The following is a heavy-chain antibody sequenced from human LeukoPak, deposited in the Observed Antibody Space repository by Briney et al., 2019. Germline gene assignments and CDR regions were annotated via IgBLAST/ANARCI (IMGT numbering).Heavy chain of an antibody. V-gene: IGHV5-51*01. CDR3: ARAYYDSRGYFVLDY. Sequence: PGESLKISCKGSGYKFIAYWIAWVRQMPGKGLEWMGVIYPDDTDARYSPSFQGQVTISADKSISTAHLQWSSLKASDTAMYYCARAYYDSRGYFVLDYSGQGTLVTVSS. D-gene: IGHD3-22*01. CDR2: IYPDDTDA. J-gene: IGHJ4*02. CDR1: GYKFIAYW.